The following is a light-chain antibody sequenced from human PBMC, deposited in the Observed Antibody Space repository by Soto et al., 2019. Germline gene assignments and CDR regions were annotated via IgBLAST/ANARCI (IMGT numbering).Light chain of an antibody. Sequence: DTQMTQTPSTLSASVGDRVTITCRASQSINSWLAWYQQKPGKAPKLLIYKASSLESGVPSRFSGSRSGTEFSLTISSLQPDDVATYHCQQYNSYPGTFGQGTKVDIK. J-gene: IGKJ1*01. V-gene: IGKV1-5*03. CDR3: QQYNSYPGT. CDR1: QSINSW. CDR2: KAS.